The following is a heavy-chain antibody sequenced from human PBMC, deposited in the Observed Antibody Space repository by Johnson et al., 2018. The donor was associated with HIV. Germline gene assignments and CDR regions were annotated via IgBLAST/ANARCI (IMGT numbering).Heavy chain of an antibody. CDR3: AKISSVTVLAVPSNAFDV. CDR2: ISYDGSNK. CDR1: GFTFSSYG. V-gene: IGHV3-30*18. Sequence: QMQLVESGGGLVQPGGSLRLSCAASGFTFSSYGMHWVRQAPGKGLEWVAVISYDGSNKYFADSVKGRFTISRDNSKNTLYLQMNSLRAGDTAVYYCAKISSVTVLAVPSNAFDVWGQGTMVTVSS. J-gene: IGHJ3*01. D-gene: IGHD4-11*01.